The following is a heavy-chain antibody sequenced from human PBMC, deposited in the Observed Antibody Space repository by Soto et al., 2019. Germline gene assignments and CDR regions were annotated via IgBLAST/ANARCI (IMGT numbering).Heavy chain of an antibody. CDR2: INPGDGGA. V-gene: IGHV3-23*01. CDR1: GCTFSSSG. J-gene: IGHJ5*02. Sequence: PGGSLRRSCAASGCTFSSSGMSWVRQAPEKGLECDSGINPGDGGAYYAYYNPSLKGRVTISLDHSRNQFSLRLNSVTASHTAVYFCASSKYDVVAGSVWFGPWGQGSLVRVSS. D-gene: IGHD2-21*01. CDR3: ASSKYDVVAGSVWFGP.